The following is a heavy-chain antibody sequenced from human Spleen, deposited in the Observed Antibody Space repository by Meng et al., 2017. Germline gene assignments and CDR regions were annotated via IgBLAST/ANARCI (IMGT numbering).Heavy chain of an antibody. CDR2: IGHSGFT. CDR3: VRSSAWVRTGFDP. CDR1: GGSLSTSGYY. D-gene: IGHD6-19*01. Sequence: QPQLQEAGPGLASPSEALSLTCMLSGGSLSTSGYYWGWIRQPPGKGLEWIGSIGHSGFTYYTPSLKSRVTVSIDTFRNQFSLWLTSVTAADTAVYYCVRSSAWVRTGFDPWGQGTLVTVSS. V-gene: IGHV4-39*01. J-gene: IGHJ5*02.